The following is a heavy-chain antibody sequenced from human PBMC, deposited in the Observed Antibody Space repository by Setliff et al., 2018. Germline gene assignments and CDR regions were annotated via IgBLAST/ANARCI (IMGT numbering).Heavy chain of an antibody. CDR3: ARVTGFSYMDV. CDR2: IYTDGST. Sequence: PSETLSLTCTVSDDSISSRHYYWNWIRQPAGKGLEWIGQIYTDGSTNYNPSLKSRVTISVDKSKNQFSLKLNSVTGADTAVYYCARVTGFSYMDVWGKGTTVTVSS. V-gene: IGHV4-61*09. J-gene: IGHJ6*03. D-gene: IGHD3-3*01. CDR1: DDSISSRHYY.